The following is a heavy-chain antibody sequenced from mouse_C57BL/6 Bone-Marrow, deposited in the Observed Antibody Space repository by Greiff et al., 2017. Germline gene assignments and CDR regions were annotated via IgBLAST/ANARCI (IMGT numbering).Heavy chain of an antibody. CDR2: IDPENGDT. CDR3: TTGLYYYGSKDY. CDR1: GFNIKDDY. J-gene: IGHJ2*01. D-gene: IGHD1-1*01. Sequence: VQLQQSGAELVRTGASVKLSCTASGFNIKDDYMHWVKQRPEQGLEWIGWIDPENGDTEYASKFQGKATITADTSSNTAYLQLSSLTSEDTAVYYCTTGLYYYGSKDYWGQGTTLTVSS. V-gene: IGHV14-4*01.